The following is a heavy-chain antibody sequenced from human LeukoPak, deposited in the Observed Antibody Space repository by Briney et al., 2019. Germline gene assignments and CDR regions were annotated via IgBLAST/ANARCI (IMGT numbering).Heavy chain of an antibody. CDR1: GFTLSSYG. Sequence: GGSLRLSCAASGFTLSSYGMHWVRQAPGKGLEWVAVISYDGSNKYYADSVKGRFTISRDNSKNTLYLQMNSLRAEDTAVYYCARGKGTAMVTRYFDLWGRGTLVTVSS. J-gene: IGHJ2*01. CDR3: ARGKGTAMVTRYFDL. D-gene: IGHD5-18*01. CDR2: ISYDGSNK. V-gene: IGHV3-30*03.